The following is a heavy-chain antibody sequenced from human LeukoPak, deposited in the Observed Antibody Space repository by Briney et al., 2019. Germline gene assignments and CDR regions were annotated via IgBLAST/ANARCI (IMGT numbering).Heavy chain of an antibody. J-gene: IGHJ3*02. V-gene: IGHV3-53*01. Sequence: GGSLRLSRAASGFTVSSNYMSWVRQAPGKGLEWVSVIYSGGSTYYADSVKGRFTISRDNSKNTLYLQMNSLRAEDTAVYYCARESTDNAFDIWGQGTMVTVSS. CDR2: IYSGGST. CDR3: ARESTDNAFDI. CDR1: GFTVSSNY.